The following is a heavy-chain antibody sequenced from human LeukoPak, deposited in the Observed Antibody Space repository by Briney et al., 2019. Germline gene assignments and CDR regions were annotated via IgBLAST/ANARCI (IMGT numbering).Heavy chain of an antibody. CDR1: GFTFSRFW. CDR3: ARDRESESDSEGDY. D-gene: IGHD4-11*01. J-gene: IGHJ4*02. Sequence: GGSLRLSCSASGFTFSRFWLSWVRQAPGKGLEYVALIKQGGSEIYHMDSVKGRFTISRDDATNSLYLQMNSLRVEDTALYYCARDRESESDSEGDYWGQGTLVTVSS. V-gene: IGHV3-7*01. CDR2: IKQGGSEI.